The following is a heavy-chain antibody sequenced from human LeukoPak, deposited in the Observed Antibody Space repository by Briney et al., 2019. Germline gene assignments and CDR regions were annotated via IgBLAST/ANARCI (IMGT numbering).Heavy chain of an antibody. CDR2: ISSSGSTI. CDR3: ARYCSGGSCCLHDAFDI. D-gene: IGHD2-15*01. CDR1: GFTFSDYY. Sequence: GGSLRLPCAVSGFTFSDYYMSGFRQAPGKGLEWVSYISSSGSTIYYADSVKGRFTISRDNAKNSLYLQMNSLRAEDTAVYYCARYCSGGSCCLHDAFDIWGQGTMVTVSS. J-gene: IGHJ3*02. V-gene: IGHV3-11*04.